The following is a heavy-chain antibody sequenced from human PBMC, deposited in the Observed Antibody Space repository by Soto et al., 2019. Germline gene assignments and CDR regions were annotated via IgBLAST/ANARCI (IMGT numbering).Heavy chain of an antibody. Sequence: QVQLVQSGAEVKKPGSSVKVSCKASGGTFSSYTISWVRQAPGQGLEWMGRIIPILGIANYAQKFQGRVTITADKSTSTAYMELSSLRSEDTAVYYCAREHSSSSRWPPWWFDPWGQGTLVTVSS. J-gene: IGHJ5*02. CDR2: IIPILGIA. V-gene: IGHV1-69*08. CDR3: AREHSSSSRWPPWWFDP. D-gene: IGHD6-6*01. CDR1: GGTFSSYT.